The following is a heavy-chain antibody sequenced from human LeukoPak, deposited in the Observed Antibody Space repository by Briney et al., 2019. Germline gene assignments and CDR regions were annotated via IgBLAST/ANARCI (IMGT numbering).Heavy chain of an antibody. D-gene: IGHD3-22*01. CDR2: IWYDGSNK. V-gene: IGHV3-33*08. CDR1: GFTFSSYA. CDR3: ARTYDSSAPFDY. J-gene: IGHJ4*02. Sequence: PGGSLRLSCAASGFTFSSYAMSWVRQAPGKGLEWVAVIWYDGSNKYYRDSVKGRFTISRDNSKNTLYLQMNSLRAEDTAVYYCARTYDSSAPFDYWGQGTLVTVSS.